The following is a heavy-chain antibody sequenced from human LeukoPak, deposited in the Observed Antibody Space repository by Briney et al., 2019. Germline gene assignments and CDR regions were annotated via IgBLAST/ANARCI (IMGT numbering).Heavy chain of an antibody. CDR3: ARGGRYYDFWSGYLGYYYYMDV. CDR2: ICYSGST. D-gene: IGHD3-3*01. J-gene: IGHJ6*03. Sequence: SETLSLTCTVSGGSINSYYWSWIRQPPGKGLELIGYICYSGSTNYNPSLKSRVTISEDTSKNQFSLKLSSVTAADTAVYYCARGGRYYDFWSGYLGYYYYMDVWGKGTTVTVSS. V-gene: IGHV4-59*01. CDR1: GGSINSYY.